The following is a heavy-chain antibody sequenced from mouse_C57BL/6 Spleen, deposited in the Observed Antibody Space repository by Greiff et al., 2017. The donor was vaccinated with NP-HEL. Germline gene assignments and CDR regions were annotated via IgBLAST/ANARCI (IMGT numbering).Heavy chain of an antibody. V-gene: IGHV1-39*01. D-gene: IGHD2-4*01. CDR1: GYSFTDYN. J-gene: IGHJ4*01. CDR3: APYYDYDRYAMDY. CDR2: INPNYGTT. Sequence: VQLQQSGPELVKPGASVKISCKASGYSFTDYNMNWVKQSNGKSLEWIGVINPNYGTTSYNQKFKGKTTLTVDQSSSTAYMQLNSLTSEDSAVYYCAPYYDYDRYAMDYWGQGTSVTVSS.